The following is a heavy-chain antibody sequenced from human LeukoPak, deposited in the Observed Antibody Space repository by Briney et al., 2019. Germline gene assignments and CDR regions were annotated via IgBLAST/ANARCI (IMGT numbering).Heavy chain of an antibody. Sequence: GGSLRLSCAAAGFTFSSHWMHWVRQGPGKGLVWVSRIDNDGSSATYADSVKGRCTLSRDNAKNTMYLQMNSLRAEDTAVYYCARDISSWYYFDDWGQGTPVTVSS. CDR1: GFTFSSHW. V-gene: IGHV3-74*01. J-gene: IGHJ4*02. CDR2: IDNDGSSA. D-gene: IGHD6-13*01. CDR3: ARDISSWYYFDD.